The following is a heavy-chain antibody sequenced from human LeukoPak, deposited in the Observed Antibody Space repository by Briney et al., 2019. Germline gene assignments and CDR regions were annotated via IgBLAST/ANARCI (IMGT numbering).Heavy chain of an antibody. CDR3: ARRLGDDYVWGSYRFHFYFDY. V-gene: IGHV4-34*01. CDR2: INHSGST. J-gene: IGHJ4*02. CDR1: GGSFSGYY. Sequence: PSETLSLTCAVYGGSFSGYYWSWIRQPPGKGLEWIGEINHSGSTNYNPSLKSRVTISVDTSKNQFSLKLSSVTAADTAVYYCARRLGDDYVWGSYRFHFYFDYWGQGTLVTVSS. D-gene: IGHD3-16*02.